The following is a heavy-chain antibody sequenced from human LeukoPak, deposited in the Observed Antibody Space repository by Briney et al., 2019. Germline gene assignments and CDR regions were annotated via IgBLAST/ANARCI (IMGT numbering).Heavy chain of an antibody. V-gene: IGHV3-11*01. CDR1: GFTFSDYY. D-gene: IGHD2-15*01. CDR3: ARVLRYCSGGNCYSGGLGYMDV. CDR2: ISGSGTTI. J-gene: IGHJ6*03. Sequence: GGSLRLSCAASGFTFSDYYMSWVRQAPGKGLERVSSISGSGTTIYYADSVKGRFTISRDNAKNSLFLQMNSLRAEDTAVYYCARVLRYCSGGNCYSGGLGYMDVWGKGTTVTISS.